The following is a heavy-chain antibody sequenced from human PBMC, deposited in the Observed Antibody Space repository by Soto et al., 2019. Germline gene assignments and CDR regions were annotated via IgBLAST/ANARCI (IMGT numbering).Heavy chain of an antibody. V-gene: IGHV1-69*12. CDR3: ARDTFVATAPDYGMDV. CDR2: IIPIFGTA. J-gene: IGHJ6*02. Sequence: QVQLVQSGAEVKKPGSSVKVSCKASGGTFSSYAISWVRQAPGQGLEWMGGIIPIFGTANYAQKFQGRVTITADESTSTAYIELSSLRSEDTAVYYCARDTFVATAPDYGMDVWGQGTTVTVSS. D-gene: IGHD3-16*01. CDR1: GGTFSSYA.